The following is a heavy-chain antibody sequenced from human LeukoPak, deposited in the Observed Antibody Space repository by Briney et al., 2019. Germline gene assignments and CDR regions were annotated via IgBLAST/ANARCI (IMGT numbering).Heavy chain of an antibody. J-gene: IGHJ3*02. D-gene: IGHD3-10*01. CDR3: ARESLVRLTSGFDI. CDR2: ISPNSGGT. Sequence: ASVRVSCKASGYAFTDYYMHWVRQAPGQGLEWMGWISPNSGGTNYAQKFQGRVTMTRVTSISTAYMELSRLRSDDTAIYYCARESLVRLTSGFDIWGQGTMVTVSS. CDR1: GYAFTDYY. V-gene: IGHV1-2*02.